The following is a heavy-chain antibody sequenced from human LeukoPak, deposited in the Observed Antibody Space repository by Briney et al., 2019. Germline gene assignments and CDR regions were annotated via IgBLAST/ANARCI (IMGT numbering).Heavy chain of an antibody. V-gene: IGHV3-74*03. J-gene: IGHJ4*02. CDR3: ARDLDWILFDY. D-gene: IGHD3-9*01. CDR2: VRPEGTTT. Sequence: GGSLRLSCAAPGFTFSTYWMHWVRQAPGKGLVWVSRVRPEGTTTAYADSVKGRFTISRDNAKNTLFLQMNSLSAEDTAVYYCARDLDWILFDYWGQGTLVTVSS. CDR1: GFTFSTYW.